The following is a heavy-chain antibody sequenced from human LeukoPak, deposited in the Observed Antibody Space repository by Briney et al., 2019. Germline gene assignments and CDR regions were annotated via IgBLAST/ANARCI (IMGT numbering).Heavy chain of an antibody. J-gene: IGHJ4*02. CDR3: AKAPGYSSGRGYFDY. V-gene: IGHV3-53*01. D-gene: IGHD6-19*01. CDR1: GFTVSSNY. Sequence: GGSLRLSCAASGFTVSSNYMSWVRQAPGKGLEWVSLIYSGGSTYYADSVKGRFTISRDNSKNTLYLQMNSLRAEDTAVYYCAKAPGYSSGRGYFDYWGQGTLVTVSS. CDR2: IYSGGST.